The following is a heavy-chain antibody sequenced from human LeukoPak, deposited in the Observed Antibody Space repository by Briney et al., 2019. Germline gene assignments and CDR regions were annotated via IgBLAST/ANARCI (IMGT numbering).Heavy chain of an antibody. J-gene: IGHJ2*01. V-gene: IGHV4-4*07. CDR3: ARGDCSSTSCWRYFDL. CDR1: GGSISSYY. D-gene: IGHD2-2*01. Sequence: PSETLSLTCTVSGGSISSYYWSWIRQPAGKGLEWIGRIYTSGSTNYNPSLKSRVTMSVDTSKNQFSLKLSSVTAADTAVYYCARGDCSSTSCWRYFDLWGRGTLVTVSS. CDR2: IYTSGST.